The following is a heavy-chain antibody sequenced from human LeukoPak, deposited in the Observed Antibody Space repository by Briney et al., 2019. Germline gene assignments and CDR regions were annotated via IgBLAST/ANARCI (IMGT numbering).Heavy chain of an antibody. CDR2: ISSSSSYI. D-gene: IGHD3-16*02. CDR1: GFTFSSYS. CDR3: ARDPYDYVWGSYRQQNYWYYFDY. J-gene: IGHJ4*02. V-gene: IGHV3-21*01. Sequence: PGGSLRLSCAASGFTFSSYSMNWVRQAPGKGLEWVSSISSSSSYIYYADSVKGRFTISRDNSKNTLYLQMNSLRAEDTAVYYCARDPYDYVWGSYRQQNYWYYFDYWGQGTLVTVSS.